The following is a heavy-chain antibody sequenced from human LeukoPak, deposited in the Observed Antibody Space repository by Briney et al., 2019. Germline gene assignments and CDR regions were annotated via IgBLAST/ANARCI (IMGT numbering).Heavy chain of an antibody. J-gene: IGHJ4*02. CDR2: IYSGGST. V-gene: IGHV3-66*01. Sequence: GGSLRLSCAASGFTVSSNYMSWVRQAPGKGPEWVSVIYSGGSTYYADSVKGRFTISRDNSKNTLYLQMNSLRAEDTAVYYCAREGAVDGAVAGTPKFDYWGQGTLVTVSS. CDR3: AREGAVDGAVAGTPKFDY. CDR1: GFTVSSNY. D-gene: IGHD6-19*01.